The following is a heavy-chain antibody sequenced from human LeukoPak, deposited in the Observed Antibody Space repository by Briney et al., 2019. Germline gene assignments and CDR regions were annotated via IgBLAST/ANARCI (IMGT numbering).Heavy chain of an antibody. CDR3: ARESKTYDGSGYYHDY. Sequence: SETLSLTCTVSGGSTSSYYWSWIRQPAGKGLEWIGRIYASGSTKYNPSLKSRVTMSVDTSKNQFSLKLSSVTAADTAVYYCARESKTYDGSGYYHDYWGRGTLVTVSS. J-gene: IGHJ4*02. CDR1: GGSTSSYY. V-gene: IGHV4-4*07. CDR2: IYASGST. D-gene: IGHD3-22*01.